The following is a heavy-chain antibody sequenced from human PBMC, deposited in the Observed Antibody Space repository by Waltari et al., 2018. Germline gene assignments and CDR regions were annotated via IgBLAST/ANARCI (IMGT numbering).Heavy chain of an antibody. V-gene: IGHV3-74*01. J-gene: IGHJ4*02. CDR2: ISDDGGST. D-gene: IGHD2-21*02. Sequence: EVQLVESGGGLVQPGGSLRPSCAASGFIFRAYWMHWVRQAPGKGLVWVSRISDDGGSTNYADSVKGRFTISRDNTKNTLYLQMNSLNDEDTALYYCVRRHDSGGFYGLWGQGTLVTVSS. CDR3: VRRHDSGGFYGL. CDR1: GFIFRAYW.